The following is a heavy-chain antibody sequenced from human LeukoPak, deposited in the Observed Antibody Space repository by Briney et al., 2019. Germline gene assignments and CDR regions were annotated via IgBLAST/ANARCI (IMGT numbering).Heavy chain of an antibody. CDR2: INHSGST. D-gene: IGHD1-7*01. CDR1: GGSFSGYY. Sequence: SETLSLTCAVYGGSFSGYYWSWIRQPPGKGLEWIGEINHSGSTNYNPSLKSRITISVDTSKNQFSLKLSSVTAADTAVYYCARDGITGTTSFDYWGQGTLVTVSS. CDR3: ARDGITGTTSFDY. J-gene: IGHJ4*02. V-gene: IGHV4-34*01.